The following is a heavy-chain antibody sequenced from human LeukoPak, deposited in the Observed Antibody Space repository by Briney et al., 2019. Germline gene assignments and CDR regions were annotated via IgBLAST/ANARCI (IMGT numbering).Heavy chain of an antibody. CDR2: ISDSGDYT. CDR1: GFTFSSYA. V-gene: IGHV3-23*01. Sequence: PGGSLRLSCAGSGFTFSSYAMSWLRQAPGQGLEWVSVISDSGDYTSYADSVRGRFTISRDNSRNTLYLQMISLRPEDTAVYYCAKDTSIGKYCTNGVCSPFDYWGQGTLVTVSS. D-gene: IGHD2-8*01. J-gene: IGHJ4*02. CDR3: AKDTSIGKYCTNGVCSPFDY.